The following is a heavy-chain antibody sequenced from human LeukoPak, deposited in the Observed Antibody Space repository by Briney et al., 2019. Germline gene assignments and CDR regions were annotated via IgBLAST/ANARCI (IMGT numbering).Heavy chain of an antibody. CDR2: IKTDGSEK. V-gene: IGHV3-7*01. J-gene: IGHJ4*02. Sequence: GGSLRLSCEGSGFTFSNYWMGWVRQAPGKGLQWVANIKTDGSEKYYVDSVKGRFTISRDNAKNSLYLQMNSLRAEDTALYYCARGGDHWGQGTLVTVSS. CDR3: ARGGDH. CDR1: GFTFSNYW. D-gene: IGHD3-16*01.